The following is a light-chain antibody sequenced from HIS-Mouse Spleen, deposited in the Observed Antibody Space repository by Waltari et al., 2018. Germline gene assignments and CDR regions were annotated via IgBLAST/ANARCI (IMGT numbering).Light chain of an antibody. Sequence: SYVLTQPPSVSVAPGKTARITCGGNNIGRKSVHGYQQKPGQAPGLVVYDDSDRPSGIPERFSGSNSGNTATLTISRVEAGDEADYYCQVWDSSSDHVVFGGGTKLTVL. V-gene: IGLV3-21*03. CDR2: DDS. J-gene: IGLJ2*01. CDR3: QVWDSSSDHVV. CDR1: NIGRKS.